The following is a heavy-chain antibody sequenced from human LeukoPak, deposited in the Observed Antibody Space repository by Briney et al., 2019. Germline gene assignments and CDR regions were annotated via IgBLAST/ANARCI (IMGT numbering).Heavy chain of an antibody. V-gene: IGHV3-9*01. CDR1: GFTFDDYA. Sequence: GGSLRLSCAASGFTFDDYAMHWVRQAPGKGLEWVSGISWNSGSIGYADSVKGRFTISRDNSKNTLYLQMNSLRAEDTAVYYCARSYYDFWSGYLFWYYYYGMDVWGQGTTVTVSS. CDR3: ARSYYDFWSGYLFWYYYYGMDV. CDR2: ISWNSGSI. D-gene: IGHD3-3*01. J-gene: IGHJ6*02.